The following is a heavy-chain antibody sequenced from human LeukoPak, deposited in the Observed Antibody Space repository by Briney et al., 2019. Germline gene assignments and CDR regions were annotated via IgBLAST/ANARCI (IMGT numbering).Heavy chain of an antibody. CDR2: ISGRRDST. J-gene: IGHJ4*02. V-gene: IGHV3-23*01. CDR3: TTDVLSLKWDGYNFHY. D-gene: IGHD5-24*01. Sequence: GGSLRLSCAASGFTFSSYGMSWVRQAPGKGLEWVSTISGRRDSTSYADSVKGRFTISRDNSKNTLYLQMNSLRAEDTAVYYCTTDVLSLKWDGYNFHYWGQGTLVTVSS. CDR1: GFTFSSYG.